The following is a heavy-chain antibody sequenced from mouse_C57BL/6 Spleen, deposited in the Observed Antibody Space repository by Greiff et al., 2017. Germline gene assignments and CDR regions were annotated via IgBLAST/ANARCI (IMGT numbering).Heavy chain of an antibody. D-gene: IGHD1-1*01. CDR3: ARKRDITTVVGDY. Sequence: VQLQQPGAELVKPGASVKLSCKASGYTFTSYWMQWVKQRPGQGLEWIGEIYPSDSYTNYNKKFKGKATLTVDTSSSTAYMQLSRLTSEDSAVYYCARKRDITTVVGDYWGQGTTLTVSS. J-gene: IGHJ2*01. CDR1: GYTFTSYW. CDR2: IYPSDSYT. V-gene: IGHV1-50*01.